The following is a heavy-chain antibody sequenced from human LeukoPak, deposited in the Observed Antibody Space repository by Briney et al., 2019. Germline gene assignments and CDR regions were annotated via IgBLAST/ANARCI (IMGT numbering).Heavy chain of an antibody. J-gene: IGHJ5*02. CDR3: ASQFSWYDKLANWFDP. CDR2: INPNSGGT. V-gene: IGHV1-2*02. CDR1: GYTFTGYY. Sequence: ASVKVSCKASGYTFTGYYMHWVRQAPGQGLEWMGWINPNSGGTNYAQKFQGRVTMTRDTSISTAYMELSRLRSDDTAVYYCASQFSWYDKLANWFDPWGQGTLVTVSS. D-gene: IGHD6-13*01.